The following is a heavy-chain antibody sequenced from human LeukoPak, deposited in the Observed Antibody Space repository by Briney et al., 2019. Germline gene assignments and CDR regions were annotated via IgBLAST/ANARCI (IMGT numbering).Heavy chain of an antibody. D-gene: IGHD6-19*01. V-gene: IGHV1-2*04. CDR2: INPNSGGT. J-gene: IGHJ4*02. Sequence: ASVKVSCKASGYTFTGYYMHWVRQAPGQGLEWMGWINPNSGGTNYAQKFQDWVTMTRDTSISTAYMELSSLRSEDTAVYYCATWRGSGWFFDCWGQGTLVTVSS. CDR3: ATWRGSGWFFDC. CDR1: GYTFTGYY.